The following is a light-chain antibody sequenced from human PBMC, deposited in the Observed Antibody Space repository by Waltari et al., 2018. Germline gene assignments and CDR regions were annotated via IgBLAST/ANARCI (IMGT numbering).Light chain of an antibody. CDR1: PGVSKY. CDR2: GSS. V-gene: IGKV3-20*01. Sequence: EIVLTQSPGTLSLSPWEGATLSCRASPGVSKYLAGSQQKPGQAPRLLIYGSSSRATGIPDRFSGSGSGTDFSLTISRLEPEDCAVYYCQHYVRLPATFGQGTKVEIK. J-gene: IGKJ1*01. CDR3: QHYVRLPAT.